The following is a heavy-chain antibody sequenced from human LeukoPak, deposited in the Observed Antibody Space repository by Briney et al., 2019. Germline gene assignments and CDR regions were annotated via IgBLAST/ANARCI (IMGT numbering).Heavy chain of an antibody. CDR3: AIKLRFLEWLPLDY. J-gene: IGHJ4*02. V-gene: IGHV1-69*05. D-gene: IGHD3-3*01. CDR1: GGTFSSYA. Sequence: SVKVSCKASGGTFSSYAISWVRQAPGQGLEWRGGIIPIFGTANYAQKFQGRVTITTDESTSTAYLELSSLRSEDTAVYYCAIKLRFLEWLPLDYWGQGTLVTVSS. CDR2: IIPIFGTA.